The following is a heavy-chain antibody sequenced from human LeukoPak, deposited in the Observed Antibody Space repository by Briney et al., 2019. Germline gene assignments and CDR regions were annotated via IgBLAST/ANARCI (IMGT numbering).Heavy chain of an antibody. CDR1: GGTFSSYA. CDR2: IIPIFGTA. J-gene: IGHJ3*02. D-gene: IGHD6-13*01. Sequence: SVTVSCKASGGTFSSYAISWVRQAPGQGLEWMGGIIPIFGTANYAQKFQGRVTITADESTSTAYMELSSLRSEDTAVNYCARGEQQLVSDDAFDIWGQGTMVTVSS. V-gene: IGHV1-69*13. CDR3: ARGEQQLVSDDAFDI.